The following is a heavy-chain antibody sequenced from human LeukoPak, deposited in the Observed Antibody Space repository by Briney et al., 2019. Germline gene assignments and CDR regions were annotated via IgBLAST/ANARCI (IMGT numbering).Heavy chain of an antibody. J-gene: IGHJ4*02. Sequence: PGGSLRLSCAASGFTFGNYGMSWVRQAPGKGLEWVSGINWNGGSTGYADSVEGRFTIFRDNAKNSQYLQMNSLRAEDTAVYYCARDASGSYFPVYFDYWGQGTLVTVSS. CDR2: INWNGGST. V-gene: IGHV3-20*04. D-gene: IGHD1-26*01. CDR1: GFTFGNYG. CDR3: ARDASGSYFPVYFDY.